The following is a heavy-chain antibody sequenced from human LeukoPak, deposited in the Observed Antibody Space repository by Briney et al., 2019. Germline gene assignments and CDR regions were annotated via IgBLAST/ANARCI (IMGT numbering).Heavy chain of an antibody. V-gene: IGHV1-46*01. J-gene: IGHJ4*02. Sequence: ASVKVSCMASGYTFTSNYIHWVRQAPGQGLEWMGMIYPRDGSTSYAQKFQGRVTVTRDTSTSTVHMELSGLRSEDTAVYYCARDQEGFDYWGQGTLVTVSS. CDR3: ARDQEGFDY. CDR2: IYPRDGST. CDR1: GYTFTSNY.